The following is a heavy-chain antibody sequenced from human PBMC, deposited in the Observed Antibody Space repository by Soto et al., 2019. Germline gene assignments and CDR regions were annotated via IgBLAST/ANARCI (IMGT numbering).Heavy chain of an antibody. Sequence: SETLSLTCTVSGGSISSGGYYWSWIRQHPGKGLEWIGYIYYSGSTYYNPSLKSRVTISVDTSKNQFSLKLSSVTAADTAVYYCARALGRKYSSSSDYYYYGMDVWGHGTTVTVSS. J-gene: IGHJ6*02. D-gene: IGHD6-6*01. CDR3: ARALGRKYSSSSDYYYYGMDV. CDR1: GGSISSGGYY. V-gene: IGHV4-31*03. CDR2: IYYSGST.